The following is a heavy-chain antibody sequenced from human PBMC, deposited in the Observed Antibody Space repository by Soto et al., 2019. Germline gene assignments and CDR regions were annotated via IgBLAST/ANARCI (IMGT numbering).Heavy chain of an antibody. CDR1: GFTFSSYA. V-gene: IGHV3-23*01. J-gene: IGHJ3*02. CDR2: ISGSGGST. Sequence: GGSLRLSCAASGFTFSSYAMSWVRQAPGKGLEWVSAISGSGGSTYYADTVKGRFTNSRDNSKNTLYLQMNSLRAEYTSVYYCAKGISRRVLVSAFDIWGQGTMVTVSS. D-gene: IGHD2-15*01. CDR3: AKGISRRVLVSAFDI.